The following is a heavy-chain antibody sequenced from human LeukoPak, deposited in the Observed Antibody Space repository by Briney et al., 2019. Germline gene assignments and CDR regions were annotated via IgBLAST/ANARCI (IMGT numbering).Heavy chain of an antibody. CDR2: ISSTSGTM. J-gene: IGHJ4*02. CDR1: GFTFSAYS. V-gene: IGHV3-48*04. D-gene: IGHD3/OR15-3a*01. Sequence: PGGSLRLSCAASGFTFSAYSMNWVRQAPGKGLEWVSYISSTSGTMYYTDSVKGRFTISRDNAKNSLYLQMNSLRAEDTAVYYCARDHPGLVNWGQGTLVTVSS. CDR3: ARDHPGLVN.